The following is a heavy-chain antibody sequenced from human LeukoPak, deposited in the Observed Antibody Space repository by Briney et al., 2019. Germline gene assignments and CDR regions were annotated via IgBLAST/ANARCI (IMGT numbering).Heavy chain of an antibody. CDR3: ARLYRDIVVVVAATLHYGMDV. CDR1: GGSISSSSYY. D-gene: IGHD2-15*01. CDR2: IYYSGST. V-gene: IGHV4-39*01. J-gene: IGHJ6*02. Sequence: SETQSLTCTVSGGSISSSSYYWGWIRQPPGKGLEWIGSIYYSGSTYYNPSLKSRVTISVDTSKNQFSLKLSSVTAADTAVYYCARLYRDIVVVVAATLHYGMDVWGQGTTVTVSS.